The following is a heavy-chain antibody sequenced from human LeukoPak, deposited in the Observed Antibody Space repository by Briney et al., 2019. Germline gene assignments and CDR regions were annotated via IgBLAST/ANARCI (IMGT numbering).Heavy chain of an antibody. V-gene: IGHV3-73*01. CDR3: TRDSGTYNWFDP. CDR2: MDKETNLYAT. CDR1: GFTCSDSA. J-gene: IGHJ5*02. D-gene: IGHD1-26*01. Sequence: ETGGPLSLSCVASGFTCSDSAIHRVRQSSGNAPDRMREMDKETNLYATALAASVKGRFTVSRDDSKNTAYLHMNSLKTEDTALYYCTRDSGTYNWFDPWGQGTLVTVSS.